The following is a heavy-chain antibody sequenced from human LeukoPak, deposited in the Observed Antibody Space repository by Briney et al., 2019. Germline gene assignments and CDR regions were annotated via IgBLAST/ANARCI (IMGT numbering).Heavy chain of an antibody. CDR1: GGTFSSYA. V-gene: IGHV1-69*05. J-gene: IGHJ6*03. D-gene: IGHD1-7*01. Sequence: ASVKVSCKASGGTFSSYAISWVRQAPGQGLEWMGGIIPIFGTANYAQKFQGRVTMTRDTSISTAYMELSRLRSDDTAVYYCARTAGTTWVFFYMDVWGKGTTVTVSS. CDR2: IIPIFGTA. CDR3: ARTAGTTWVFFYMDV.